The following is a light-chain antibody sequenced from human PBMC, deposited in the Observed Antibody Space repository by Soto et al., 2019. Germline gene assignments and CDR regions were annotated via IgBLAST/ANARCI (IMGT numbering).Light chain of an antibody. CDR2: GNS. J-gene: IGLJ2*01. CDR1: SSNIGAGYD. V-gene: IGLV1-40*01. Sequence: QSVPPQPPSVSGAPGQRVTISCTGSSSNIGAGYDVHWYQQLPGPAPKLLIYGNSNRPSGVPDRFSGSKSGTSASLAITGLQAEDEADYYCQSYDSSLSGHVVFGGGTKLTVL. CDR3: QSYDSSLSGHVV.